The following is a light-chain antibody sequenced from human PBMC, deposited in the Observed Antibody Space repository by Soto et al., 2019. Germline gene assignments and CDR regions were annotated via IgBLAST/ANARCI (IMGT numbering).Light chain of an antibody. V-gene: IGKV3-15*01. CDR1: ESVGST. Sequence: EIFMTQSPATLSVSPGEKVILSCRASESVGSTLAWYQHKPGQAPRLLIRGASTRATGVPARFSGSGSGTEFTLTISSLPTEDFAVYYCQQYSTSLTFGGGTTLEIK. CDR2: GAS. J-gene: IGKJ4*02. CDR3: QQYSTSLT.